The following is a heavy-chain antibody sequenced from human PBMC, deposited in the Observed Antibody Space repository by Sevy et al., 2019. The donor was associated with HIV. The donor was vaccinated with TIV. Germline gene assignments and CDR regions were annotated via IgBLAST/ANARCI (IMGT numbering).Heavy chain of an antibody. CDR1: GFTFSKYS. Sequence: GALKISCAASGFTFSKYSMSWVRQPPGKGLEWVSTLSFGCGEINYADSVKGRFTISRDNSKSPVYLQMNNLRPEDTAVYYCAREGCTKPHDYWGQGTLVTVSS. D-gene: IGHD2-8*01. CDR2: LSFGCGEI. V-gene: IGHV3-23*01. CDR3: AREGCTKPHDY. J-gene: IGHJ4*02.